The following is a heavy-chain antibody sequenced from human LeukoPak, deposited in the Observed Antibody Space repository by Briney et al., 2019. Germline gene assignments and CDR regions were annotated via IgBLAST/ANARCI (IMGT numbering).Heavy chain of an antibody. CDR3: AKEVLWSLGPHFDY. Sequence: GGSLRPSCAAAGFTFSSYAMSWVRQAPGKGLEWVSAISGSGGSTYYADSVKGRFTISRDNSKNTLYLQMNSLRAEDTAVYYCAKEVLWSLGPHFDYWGQGTLVTVSS. D-gene: IGHD3-10*01. CDR1: GFTFSSYA. CDR2: ISGSGGST. V-gene: IGHV3-23*01. J-gene: IGHJ4*02.